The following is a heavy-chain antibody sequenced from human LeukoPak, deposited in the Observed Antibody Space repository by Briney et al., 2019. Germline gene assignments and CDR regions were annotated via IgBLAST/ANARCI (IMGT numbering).Heavy chain of an antibody. CDR2: IKRDGSAK. CDR3: AKDFAGAFDY. V-gene: IGHV3-7*01. Sequence: PGGSLRLSCAASGLTFSSCWMSWVRQAPGKGLEWVANIKRDGSAKYYVDSVKGRFTISRDNAKNSLYLQMDSLRAEDTAVHYCAKDFAGAFDYWGQGTPVTVSS. J-gene: IGHJ4*02. CDR1: GLTFSSCW. D-gene: IGHD2-8*02.